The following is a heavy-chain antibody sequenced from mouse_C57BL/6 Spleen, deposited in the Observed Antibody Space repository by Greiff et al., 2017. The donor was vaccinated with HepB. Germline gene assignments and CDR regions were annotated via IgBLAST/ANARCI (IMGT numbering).Heavy chain of an antibody. Sequence: QVQLKESGPELVKPGASVKISCKASGYAFSSSWMNWVKQRPGKGLEWIGRIYPGDGDTNYNGKFKGKATLTADKSSSTAYMQLSSLTSEDSAVYYCAGGSYYRTFDYWGQGTTLTVSS. CDR1: GYAFSSSW. V-gene: IGHV1-82*01. CDR3: AGGSYYRTFDY. D-gene: IGHD2-10*01. J-gene: IGHJ2*01. CDR2: IYPGDGDT.